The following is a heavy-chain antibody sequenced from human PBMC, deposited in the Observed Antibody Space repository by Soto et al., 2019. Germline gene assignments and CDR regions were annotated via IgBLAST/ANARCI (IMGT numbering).Heavy chain of an antibody. Sequence: EVQLVESGGGLVQPWRVLGLPLSASGITFKCSGLPLGRPASGKGFGWVAAIGTLPDTYYPDPVKGRFTISRENAKNSLYLQMNSLRAGDTAVYYCARQASYWHGGGGWFDPWGQGTLVTVSS. CDR3: ARQASYWHGGGGWFDP. CDR1: GITFKCSG. CDR2: IGTLPDT. D-gene: IGHD2-8*02. J-gene: IGHJ5*02. V-gene: IGHV3-13*01.